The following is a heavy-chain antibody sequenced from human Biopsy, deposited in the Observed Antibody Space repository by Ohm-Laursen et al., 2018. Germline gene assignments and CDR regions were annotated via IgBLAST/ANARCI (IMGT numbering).Heavy chain of an antibody. CDR3: ARSGWNFEFDS. V-gene: IGHV3-11*01. J-gene: IGHJ4*02. CDR2: ISSSGITA. CDR1: RFTFSDYF. D-gene: IGHD6-19*01. Sequence: SLRLSCAALRFTFSDYFMSWIRQAPGKGLEWVSYISSSGITAHYADSVKGRFTISRDNAKNSLYLQMNSLRAEDTAIYYCARSGWNFEFDSWGKGTLVAVSS.